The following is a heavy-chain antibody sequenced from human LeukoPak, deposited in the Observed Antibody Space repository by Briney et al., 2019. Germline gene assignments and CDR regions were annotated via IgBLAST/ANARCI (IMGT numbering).Heavy chain of an antibody. Sequence: GGSLRLSCAASGFTFSSYWMHWVRHAPGKGLVWVSRIKYDGSSTNYADSVKGRFTISRDNAKNTLYLQMNSLRAEDTAVYYCTRRGAASDAFDIWGQGTMVTVSS. CDR3: TRRGAASDAFDI. CDR2: IKYDGSST. V-gene: IGHV3-74*01. CDR1: GFTFSSYW. D-gene: IGHD3-16*01. J-gene: IGHJ3*02.